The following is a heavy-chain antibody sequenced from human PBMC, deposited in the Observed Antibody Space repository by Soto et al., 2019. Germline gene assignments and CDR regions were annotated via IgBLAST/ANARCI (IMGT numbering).Heavy chain of an antibody. CDR1: GGTFSSYA. CDR2: INPIFGTA. V-gene: IGHV1-69*01. Sequence: QVQLVQSGAEVKKPGSSVKVSCKASGGTFSSYAISWVRQAPGQGLEWMGGINPIFGTANYAQKFQGRVTITADESTSTAYMELSSLRSEDTAVYYCANLLSSPLAAAYGMDVWGQGTTVTVSS. CDR3: ANLLSSPLAAAYGMDV. J-gene: IGHJ6*02. D-gene: IGHD6-13*01.